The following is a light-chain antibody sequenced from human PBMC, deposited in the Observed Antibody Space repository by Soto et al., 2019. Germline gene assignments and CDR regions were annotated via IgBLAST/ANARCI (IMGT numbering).Light chain of an antibody. CDR2: DVS. Sequence: QSALTQPASVSGSPGQSITISCTGTSSDVGAYNYDSWYQQYPGEAPKVIIYDVSHRPAGVSNRFSGSKSGNTASLTISGLQTQDEADYYFSSYTSATTYVFGTGTKLTVL. CDR3: SSYTSATTYV. V-gene: IGLV2-14*01. CDR1: SSDVGAYNY. J-gene: IGLJ1*01.